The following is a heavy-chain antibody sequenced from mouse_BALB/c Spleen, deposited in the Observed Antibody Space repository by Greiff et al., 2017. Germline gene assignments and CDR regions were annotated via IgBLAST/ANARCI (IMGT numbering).Heavy chain of an antibody. CDR3: ARSGTLDY. J-gene: IGHJ2*01. D-gene: IGHD3-1*01. Sequence: QVQLQQPGAELVRPGASVKLSCKASGYTFTSYWINWVKQRPGQGLEWIGNIYPSDSYTNYNQKFKDKATLTVDKSSSTAYMQLKSLTSEDSAVYYCARSGTLDYWGQGTTLTVSS. CDR1: GYTFTSYW. CDR2: IYPSDSYT. V-gene: IGHV1-69*02.